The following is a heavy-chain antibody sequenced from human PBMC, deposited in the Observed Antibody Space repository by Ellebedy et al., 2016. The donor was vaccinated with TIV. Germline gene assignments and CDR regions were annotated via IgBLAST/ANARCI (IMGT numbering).Heavy chain of an antibody. J-gene: IGHJ4*02. V-gene: IGHV4-59*01. Sequence: ESLKISXAASGFTFSSYAMSWVRQAPGKGLEWIGYIYYSGSTYYNPSLKSRVTISVDTSKNQFSLKLSSVTAADTAVYYCARDGGSSPFDYWGQGTLVTVSS. CDR2: IYYSGST. CDR1: GFTFSSYA. D-gene: IGHD1-26*01. CDR3: ARDGGSSPFDY.